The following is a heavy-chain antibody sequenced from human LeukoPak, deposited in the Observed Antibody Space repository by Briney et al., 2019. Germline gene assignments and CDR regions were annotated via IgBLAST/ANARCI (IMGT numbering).Heavy chain of an antibody. CDR1: GFIFDTYA. J-gene: IGHJ5*01. V-gene: IGHV3-43*02. Sequence: RGSPRLSCAAPGFIFDTYAIHWVCQAPGKGLEWVSLISGDGGSTFYADSVRGRFTISRDNTRKSLYLQMSSLRSEDTALYYCGRESETSGWYDYWGHGTLVSVSS. CDR3: GRESETSGWYDY. D-gene: IGHD3-3*01. CDR2: ISGDGGST.